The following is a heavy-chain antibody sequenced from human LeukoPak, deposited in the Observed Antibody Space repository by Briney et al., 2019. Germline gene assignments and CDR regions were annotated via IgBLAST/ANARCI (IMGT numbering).Heavy chain of an antibody. D-gene: IGHD3-9*01. CDR3: ARNILTGFFDY. Sequence: GGSLRLSCVASGFTLSSYAVSWVRQAPGKGLEWVSSISSSSSYIYYADSVKGRFTISRDNAKNSLYLQMNSLRAEDTAVYYCARNILTGFFDYWGQGTLVTVSS. CDR2: ISSSSSYI. CDR1: GFTLSSYA. V-gene: IGHV3-21*01. J-gene: IGHJ4*02.